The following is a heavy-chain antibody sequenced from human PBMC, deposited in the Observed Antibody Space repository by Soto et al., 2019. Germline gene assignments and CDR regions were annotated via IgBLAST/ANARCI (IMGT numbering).Heavy chain of an antibody. J-gene: IGHJ6*03. V-gene: IGHV1-8*01. D-gene: IGHD3-3*01. CDR2: MNPNSGNT. Sequence: ASVKVSCKASGYTFTSYDINWVRQATGQGLEWMGWMNPNSGNTGYAQKFQGRVTMTRNTSISTAYMELSSLRSEDTAVYYCARYNLRFLEYDYYYYYMDVWGKGTTVTVSS. CDR1: GYTFTSYD. CDR3: ARYNLRFLEYDYYYYYMDV.